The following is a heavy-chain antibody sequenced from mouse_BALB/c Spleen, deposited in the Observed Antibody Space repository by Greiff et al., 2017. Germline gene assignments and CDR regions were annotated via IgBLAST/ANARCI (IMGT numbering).Heavy chain of an antibody. J-gene: IGHJ4*01. D-gene: IGHD2-3*01. CDR2: IDPANGNT. Sequence: EVQGVESGAELVKPGASVKLSCTASGFNIKDTYMHWVKQRPEQGLEWIGRIDPANGNTKYDPKFQGKATITADTSSNTAYLQLSSLTSEDTAVYYCAKSTDGYYVLDYWGQGTSVTVSS. V-gene: IGHV14-3*02. CDR3: AKSTDGYYVLDY. CDR1: GFNIKDTY.